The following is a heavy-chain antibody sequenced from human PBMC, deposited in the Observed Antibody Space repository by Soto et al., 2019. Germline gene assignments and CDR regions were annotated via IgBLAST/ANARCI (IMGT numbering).Heavy chain of an antibody. J-gene: IGHJ6*02. V-gene: IGHV3-30*18. CDR2: ISYDGSNK. CDR1: GFTFSSYG. D-gene: IGHD3-10*01. Sequence: GGSLRLSCAASGFTFSSYGMHWVRQAPGKGLEWVAVISYDGSNKYYADSVKGRFTISRDNSKNTLYLQMNSLRAEDTAVYYCAKVYYGSGSYYYYGMDVWGQGTTVTVSS. CDR3: AKVYYGSGSYYYYGMDV.